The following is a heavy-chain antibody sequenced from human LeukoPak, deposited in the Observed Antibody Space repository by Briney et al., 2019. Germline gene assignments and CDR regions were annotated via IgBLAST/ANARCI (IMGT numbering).Heavy chain of an antibody. CDR3: ASEIPEDVVVVNNRFDP. D-gene: IGHD3-22*01. CDR1: GFTFSSYS. Sequence: GGSLRLSCAASGFTFSSYSMNWVRQAPGKGLEWVSSISSSSSYIYYADSVKGRFTISRDNAKNSLYLQMNSLRAEDTAVYYCASEIPEDVVVVNNRFDPWGQGTLVTVSS. V-gene: IGHV3-21*01. J-gene: IGHJ5*02. CDR2: ISSSSSYI.